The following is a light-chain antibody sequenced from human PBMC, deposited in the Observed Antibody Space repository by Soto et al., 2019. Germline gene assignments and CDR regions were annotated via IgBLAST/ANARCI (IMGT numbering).Light chain of an antibody. V-gene: IGKV3-20*01. Sequence: EIVLTQSPGTLSLSPGETATLFCRASQSVSSSFVAWYQHKGGQSPRLLIYGASSRATGIPDRFSGSGSGTDFTLTIIRLEPEDFAVFYCQVYGASGLTFGGGTKVEIK. CDR1: QSVSSSF. CDR3: QVYGASGLT. CDR2: GAS. J-gene: IGKJ4*01.